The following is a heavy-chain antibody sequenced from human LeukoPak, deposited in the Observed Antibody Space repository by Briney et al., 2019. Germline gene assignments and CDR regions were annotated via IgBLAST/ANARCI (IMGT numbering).Heavy chain of an antibody. J-gene: IGHJ5*01. CDR1: GFTFSSYS. D-gene: IGHD1-1*01. Sequence: PGGSLRLSCAASGFTFSSYSMNWVRQAPGKGLGWVSYISSSGSTIYYADSVKGRLTISRDNAKNSLYLQLSSLRDEDTAVYYCARDCRLNCARQPGFDSWGQGTLVTVSS. CDR3: ARDCRLNCARQPGFDS. CDR2: ISSSGSTI. V-gene: IGHV3-48*02.